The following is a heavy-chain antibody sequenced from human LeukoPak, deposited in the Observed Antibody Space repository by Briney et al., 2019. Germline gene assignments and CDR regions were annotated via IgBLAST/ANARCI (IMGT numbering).Heavy chain of an antibody. Sequence: PSETLSLTCAVYGGSLSGYYWSWIRQPPGKGLEWIGEINHSGSTNYNPSLKSRVTISVDTSKNQFSLKLSSVTAADTAVYYCARHIAVVGYFQHWGQGTLVTVSS. CDR3: ARHIAVVGYFQH. CDR1: GGSLSGYY. J-gene: IGHJ1*01. CDR2: INHSGST. V-gene: IGHV4-34*01. D-gene: IGHD6-19*01.